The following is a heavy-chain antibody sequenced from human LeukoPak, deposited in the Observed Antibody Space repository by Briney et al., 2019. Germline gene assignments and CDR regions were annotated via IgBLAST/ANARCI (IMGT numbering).Heavy chain of an antibody. D-gene: IGHD3-10*01. Sequence: SSSGSTIYYADSVKGRFTISRDNARNSLFLQMNSLRAEDTAVYYCARDQSYYGVWGQGTLVTVSS. CDR3: ARDQSYYGV. V-gene: IGHV3-11*01. J-gene: IGHJ4*02. CDR2: SSSGSTI.